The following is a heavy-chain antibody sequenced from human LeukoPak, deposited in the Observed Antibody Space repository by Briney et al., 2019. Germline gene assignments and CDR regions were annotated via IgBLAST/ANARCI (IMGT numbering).Heavy chain of an antibody. CDR3: AREPTTKEGDTDY. D-gene: IGHD4-11*01. Sequence: PSETLSLTCTVSGYSISSGYYWGWIRQPPGKGLEWIGSIYHSGSTYYNPSLKSRVTISVDTSKNQFSLKLSSVTAADTAVYYCAREPTTKEGDTDYWGQGTLVTVSS. J-gene: IGHJ4*02. CDR1: GYSISSGYY. V-gene: IGHV4-38-2*02. CDR2: IYHSGST.